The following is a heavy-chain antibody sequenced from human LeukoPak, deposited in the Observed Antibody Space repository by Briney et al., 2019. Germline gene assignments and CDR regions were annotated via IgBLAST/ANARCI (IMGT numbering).Heavy chain of an antibody. D-gene: IGHD2-21*02. J-gene: IGHJ6*02. V-gene: IGHV4-59*01. CDR3: ARAPTYCGGDCYPWGMDV. Sequence: SETLSLTCTVSGGSISSYYWSWIRQPPGKGLEWIGYIYYSGSTNYNPSLKSRVTISVDTSKNQFSLKLSSVTAADTAVYYCARAPTYCGGDCYPWGMDVWGQGTTVTVSS. CDR2: IYYSGST. CDR1: GGSISSYY.